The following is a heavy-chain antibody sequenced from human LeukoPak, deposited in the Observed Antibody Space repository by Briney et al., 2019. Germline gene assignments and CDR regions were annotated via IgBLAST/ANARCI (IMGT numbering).Heavy chain of an antibody. CDR2: FHHSGST. Sequence: SETLSLTCTVSGGSISGYYWTWIRQSPGKGLEWIGFFHHSGSTNYNPSFKSRVTISADTSNNHFSLRLTSVTAADTAVYYCAGGWLPDKNDFWGQGTLVTVSA. D-gene: IGHD5-24*01. J-gene: IGHJ4*02. CDR3: AGGWLPDKNDF. V-gene: IGHV4-59*01. CDR1: GGSISGYY.